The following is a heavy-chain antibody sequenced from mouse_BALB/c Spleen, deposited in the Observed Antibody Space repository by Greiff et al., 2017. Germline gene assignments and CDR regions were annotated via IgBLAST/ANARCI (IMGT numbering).Heavy chain of an antibody. CDR3: ASTYYRYEFAY. CDR2: ISIYYDNT. V-gene: IGHV1-67*01. Sequence: QVQLQQSGPELVRPGESVKISCKGSGYTFTDYAMHWVKQSHAKSLEWIGVISIYYDNTNYNQKFKGKATMTVDKSSSTAYMELARLTSEDSAIYYCASTYYRYEFAYWGQGTLVTVSA. CDR1: GYTFTDYA. J-gene: IGHJ3*01. D-gene: IGHD2-14*01.